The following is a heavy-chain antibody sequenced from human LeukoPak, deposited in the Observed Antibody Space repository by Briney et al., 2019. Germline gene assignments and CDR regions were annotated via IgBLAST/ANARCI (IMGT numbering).Heavy chain of an antibody. CDR3: ARAPSEIGGYYPEFFRH. D-gene: IGHD3-22*01. J-gene: IGHJ1*01. CDR1: GFTFSSYW. CDR2: INSDGST. Sequence: GGSLRLSCTASGFTFSSYWMHWVRQAPGKGLVWVSRINSDGSTNYADPVKGRFTISRDNAKNTLSLQMNSLRAEDTGVYYCARAPSEIGGYYPEFFRHWGQGTLVTVSS. V-gene: IGHV3-74*01.